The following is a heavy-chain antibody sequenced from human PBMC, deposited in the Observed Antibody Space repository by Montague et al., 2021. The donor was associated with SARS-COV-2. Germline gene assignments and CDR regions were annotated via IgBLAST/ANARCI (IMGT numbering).Heavy chain of an antibody. J-gene: IGHJ5*02. CDR3: ASGMFGT. CDR2: IYSSGDT. Sequence: SLRLSCAAPGFTVSSTYMSWVRQAPGKGLEWISVIYSSGDTYHADSMKDRFTISRDNSKNTVYLQMHILRAEDAAVYYCASGMFGTWGQGTLVTVSS. D-gene: IGHD3-3*01. V-gene: IGHV3-66*01. CDR1: GFTVSSTY.